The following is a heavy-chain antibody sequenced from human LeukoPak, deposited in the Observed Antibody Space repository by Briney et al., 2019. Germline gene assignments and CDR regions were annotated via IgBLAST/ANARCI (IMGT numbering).Heavy chain of an antibody. Sequence: GGSLEPSVPPPEFTFSTMAMGGVRRAPGKGLGGVSAISGSGGSTYYADSVKGRFTISRDNSKNTLYLQMNSLRAEDTAVYYCAKNLRRIDYFDYWGQGTLVTVSS. V-gene: IGHV3-23*01. D-gene: IGHD5/OR15-5a*01. J-gene: IGHJ4*02. CDR3: AKNLRRIDYFDY. CDR2: ISGSGGST. CDR1: EFTFSTMA.